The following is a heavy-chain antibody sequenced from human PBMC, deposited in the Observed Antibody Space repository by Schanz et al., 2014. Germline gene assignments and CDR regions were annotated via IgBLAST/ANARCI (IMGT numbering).Heavy chain of an antibody. V-gene: IGHV3-30*18. Sequence: QVQLVESGGGGAHLGGPRGLPGAALGITPGGIGRHGVGRAPGKGLEWVGFISFDGRNTGYAHSVKGRFTISRDNSKNTVNLQMNSLRAEDTAVYYCAKEKEEVAADGSFFDYWGQGTLVTVSS. CDR1: GITPGGIG. CDR3: AKEKEEVAADGSFFDY. J-gene: IGHJ4*02. D-gene: IGHD6-13*01. CDR2: ISFDGRNT.